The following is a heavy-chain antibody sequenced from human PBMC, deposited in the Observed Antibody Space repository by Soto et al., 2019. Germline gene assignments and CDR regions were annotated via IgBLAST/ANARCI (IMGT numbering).Heavy chain of an antibody. CDR2: IIPIFDTA. V-gene: IGHV1-69*12. J-gene: IGHJ6*02. CDR1: GGTFSSYA. D-gene: IGHD2-2*01. CDR3: ARHDCISSSCYYYYYYGMDV. Sequence: QVQLVQSGAEVKKPGSSVKVSCKASGGTFSSYAISWVRQAPGQRLEWMGGIIPIFDTANYAQKFQGRVTITADESTSTAYMEVSSLRSEDTAVYYCARHDCISSSCYYYYYYGMDVWGQATTVTVS.